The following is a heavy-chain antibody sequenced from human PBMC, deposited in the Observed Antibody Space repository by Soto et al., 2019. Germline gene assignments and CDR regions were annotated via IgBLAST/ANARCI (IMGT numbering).Heavy chain of an antibody. CDR2: IWYDGSNK. J-gene: IGHJ4*02. CDR3: ARKPSIAAAGTLDY. V-gene: IGHV3-33*01. Sequence: QVQLVESGGGVAQPGRSLRLSCAASGFTFSSYGMHWVRQAPGKGLEWVAVIWYDGSNKYYADSVKGRFTISRDNSKNTLYLQMNSLRAEDTAVYYCARKPSIAAAGTLDYWGQGTLVTVSS. CDR1: GFTFSSYG. D-gene: IGHD6-13*01.